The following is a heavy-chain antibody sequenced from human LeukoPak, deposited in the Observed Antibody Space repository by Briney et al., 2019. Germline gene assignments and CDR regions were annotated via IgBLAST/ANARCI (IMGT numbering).Heavy chain of an antibody. V-gene: IGHV3-30-3*01. Sequence: GGSLRLSCAASGFTFSSYAMHWVRQAPGKGLEWVAVISYDGSNKYYADSVKGRFTISRDNSKNTLYLQMNSLRAEDTAVYYCARSAYDYSNYYFDYWGQGTLVTVSS. J-gene: IGHJ4*02. D-gene: IGHD4-11*01. CDR3: ARSAYDYSNYYFDY. CDR2: ISYDGSNK. CDR1: GFTFSSYA.